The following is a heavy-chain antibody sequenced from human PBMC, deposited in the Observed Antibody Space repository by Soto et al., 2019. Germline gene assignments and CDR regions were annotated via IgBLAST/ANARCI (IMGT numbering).Heavy chain of an antibody. CDR3: ARGDIVVVPAAMSYYYYMDV. D-gene: IGHD2-2*01. CDR1: GYTFTSYY. V-gene: IGHV1-46*03. Sequence: QVQLVQSGAEVKKPGASVKVSCKASGYTFTSYYMHWVRQAPGQGLEWMGIINPSGGSTSYAQKFKGRVTMTRDTSTSTVYMELSSLRSEDTAVYYCARGDIVVVPAAMSYYYYMDVWGKGTTVTVSS. J-gene: IGHJ6*03. CDR2: INPSGGST.